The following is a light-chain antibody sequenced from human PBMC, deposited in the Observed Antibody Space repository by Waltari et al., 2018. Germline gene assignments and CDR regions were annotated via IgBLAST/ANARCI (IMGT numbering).Light chain of an antibody. CDR1: QSIGNY. J-gene: IGKJ1*01. Sequence: DIQVTQSPSSLSAAVGDRVPITSRASQSIGNYLNWYQQKPGKAPKLLIYSASSLQSGVPSRFSGSGSGTDFTLTITSLQPEDFAIYYCQETYSSPPSTFGQGTKVESK. CDR3: QETYSSPPST. CDR2: SAS. V-gene: IGKV1-39*01.